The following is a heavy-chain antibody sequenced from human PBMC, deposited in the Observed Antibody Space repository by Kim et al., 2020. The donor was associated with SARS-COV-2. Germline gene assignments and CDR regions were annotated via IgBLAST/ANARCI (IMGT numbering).Heavy chain of an antibody. CDR2: INPSGGST. CDR1: GYTFTSYY. V-gene: IGHV1-46*01. CDR3: ARDLNYYDSSGYSSWYFDL. D-gene: IGHD3-22*01. J-gene: IGHJ2*01. Sequence: ASVKVSCKASGYTFTSYYMHWVRQAPGQGLEWMGIINPSGGSTSYAQKFQGRVTMTRDTSTSTVYMELSSLRSEDTAVYYCARDLNYYDSSGYSSWYFDLWGRGTLVTVSS.